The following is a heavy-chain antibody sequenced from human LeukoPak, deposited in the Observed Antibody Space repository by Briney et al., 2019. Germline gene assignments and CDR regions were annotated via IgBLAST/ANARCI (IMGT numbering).Heavy chain of an antibody. J-gene: IGHJ3*02. D-gene: IGHD3-9*01. Sequence: ASVKVSCKASGYTFIGYYMHWLRQATGQGLEGMGWINAYNGNTNETKKRQGRVTMSTYTSTSTAYMELRSLRSDDTAVYYWAREGEYDIWTGYPADFDIWGQGTMVTVSS. CDR2: INAYNGNT. CDR1: GYTFIGYY. V-gene: IGHV1-18*04. CDR3: AREGEYDIWTGYPADFDI.